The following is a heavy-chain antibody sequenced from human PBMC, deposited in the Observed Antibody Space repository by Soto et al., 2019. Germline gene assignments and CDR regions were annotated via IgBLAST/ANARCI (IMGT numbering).Heavy chain of an antibody. CDR2: IIPIFTRT. D-gene: IGHD2-15*01. Sequence: QLQLVQSGTEVKEPGSSVKVSCKASGGTFSTSSFVWVRQGPGQGLEWMGGIIPIFTRTNFAQKLQGRVTXRADESTRTTYMELRSLTSEDTAIYYCARDVVRSTAGDSWGQGTLVTVSS. CDR3: ARDVVRSTAGDS. CDR1: GGTFSTSS. V-gene: IGHV1-69*01. J-gene: IGHJ4*02.